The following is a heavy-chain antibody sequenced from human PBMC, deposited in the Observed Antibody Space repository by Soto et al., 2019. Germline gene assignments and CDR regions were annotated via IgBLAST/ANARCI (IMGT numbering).Heavy chain of an antibody. Sequence: EVQLVESGGGLVQPGRSLRLSCAASGFTFDDYAMHWVRQAPGKGLEWVSGISWNSGSIGYADSVKGRFTISRDNAKNSLYLQMNRLRAEDTALYYCAKDKFSTDRPNWFDPWGQGTLVTVSS. CDR2: ISWNSGSI. D-gene: IGHD6-6*01. J-gene: IGHJ5*02. CDR3: AKDKFSTDRPNWFDP. CDR1: GFTFDDYA. V-gene: IGHV3-9*01.